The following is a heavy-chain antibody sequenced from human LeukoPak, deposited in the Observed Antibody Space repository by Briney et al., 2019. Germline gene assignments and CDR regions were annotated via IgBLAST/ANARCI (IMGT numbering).Heavy chain of an antibody. CDR3: ARERWSRRSYSDT. V-gene: IGHV4-39*07. Sequence: PSETLSLTCAVFGVSLPSNTSYWAWVRQTPGKGLEWVATISSRGDSYYNPSLQSRISISVDTSMNRFSLQLASATAADTGFYFCARERWSRRSYSDTWAPGILVTVSS. CDR1: GVSLPSNTSY. D-gene: IGHD5-24*01. J-gene: IGHJ5*02. CDR2: ISSRGDS.